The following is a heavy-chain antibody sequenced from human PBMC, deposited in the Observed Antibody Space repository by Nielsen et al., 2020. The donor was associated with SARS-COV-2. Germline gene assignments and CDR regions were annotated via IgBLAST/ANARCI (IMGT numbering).Heavy chain of an antibody. CDR1: GFPFSRYG. CDR3: AKDSDGMDV. Sequence: GGSLRLSCAASGFPFSRYGMQWVRQAPGKGLEWVSGISWNSGSIGYADSVKGRFTISRDNAKNSLYLQMNSLRAEDTALYYCAKDSDGMDVWGQGTTVTVSS. CDR2: ISWNSGSI. J-gene: IGHJ6*02. V-gene: IGHV3-9*01.